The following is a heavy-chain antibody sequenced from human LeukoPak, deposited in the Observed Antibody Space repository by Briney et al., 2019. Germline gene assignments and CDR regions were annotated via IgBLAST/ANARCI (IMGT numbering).Heavy chain of an antibody. CDR3: ARRGYSGNEAYFAY. V-gene: IGHV4-4*02. J-gene: IGHJ4*02. CDR1: GDSMSSSAR. CDR2: IFHSVST. D-gene: IGHD5-12*01. Sequence: SETLSLTCAVSGDSMSSSARWSWVRQPPGKGLEWIGEIFHSVSTNYNPSLRGRVTLSVDKSKNHFSLDLTSVTAADTAVYYCARRGYSGNEAYFAYWGQGTLVTVSS.